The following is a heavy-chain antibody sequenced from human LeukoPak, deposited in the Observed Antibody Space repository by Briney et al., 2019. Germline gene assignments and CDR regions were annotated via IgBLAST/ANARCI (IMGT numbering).Heavy chain of an antibody. Sequence: SEALSLTCTVSGGSISSSSYYWGWIRQPPGKGLEWIGSIYYSGSTYYNPSLKSRVTISVDRSKNQFPLKLSSVTAADTAVYYCARGYSSGRFSLSRVDYWGQGTLVTVSS. CDR1: GGSISSSSYY. D-gene: IGHD6-19*01. J-gene: IGHJ4*02. CDR3: ARGYSSGRFSLSRVDY. V-gene: IGHV4-39*06. CDR2: IYYSGST.